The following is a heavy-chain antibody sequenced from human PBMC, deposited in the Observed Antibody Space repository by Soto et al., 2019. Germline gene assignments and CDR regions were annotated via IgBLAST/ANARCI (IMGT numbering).Heavy chain of an antibody. J-gene: IGHJ3*02. CDR3: ATPSAGIAAAGAFSAFAI. CDR2: IYPGDSDT. D-gene: IGHD6-13*01. Sequence: PGESLKISCKGSGYSFTSYWIGWVRQMPGKGLEWMGIIYPGDSDTRYSPSFQGQVTISADKSISTAYLQWSSLKASDTAMYYCATPSAGIAAAGAFSAFAIWGQGTIVTVSS. CDR1: GYSFTSYW. V-gene: IGHV5-51*01.